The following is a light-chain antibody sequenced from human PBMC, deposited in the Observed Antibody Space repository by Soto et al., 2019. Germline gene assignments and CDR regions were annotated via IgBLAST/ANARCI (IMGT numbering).Light chain of an antibody. J-gene: IGKJ3*01. CDR2: KAS. CDR1: QSISSY. V-gene: IGKV1D-13*01. CDR3: QQLNNYPRT. Sequence: IQMTQSPTSLSVSVGDRVTLTCRASQSISSYLNWYQQKPGKAPKILIYKASSLESGVPSRFSGSGAGTDFTLTISSLQPEDFASYYCQQLNNYPRTFGPGTKVDIK.